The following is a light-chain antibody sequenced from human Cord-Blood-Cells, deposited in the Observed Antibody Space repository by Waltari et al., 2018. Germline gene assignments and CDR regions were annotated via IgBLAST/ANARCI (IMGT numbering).Light chain of an antibody. CDR1: SSNIGSNY. CDR3: AAWDDSLSGSWV. CDR2: RNN. V-gene: IGLV1-47*01. Sequence: QSVLTQPPSASGTPGQRVTISCSGSSSNIGSNYVYWYQQLPGTAPKLLIYRNNQRPSGVPGRFSCSKSGTSASRAISGLRSEDEADYYCAAWDDSLSGSWVFGGGTKLTVL. J-gene: IGLJ3*02.